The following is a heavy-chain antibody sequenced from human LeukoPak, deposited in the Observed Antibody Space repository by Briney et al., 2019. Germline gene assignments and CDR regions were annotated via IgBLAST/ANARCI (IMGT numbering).Heavy chain of an antibody. D-gene: IGHD2-15*01. CDR3: ARASARGYCSGGSCYSVWFDP. J-gene: IGHJ5*02. V-gene: IGHV1-69*13. CDR1: GGTFSSYA. CDR2: IIPIFGTA. Sequence: ASVKVSCKASGGTFSSYAISWVRQAPGQGLEWMGGIIPIFGTANYAQKIQGRVTITADESTSTAYMELSSLRSEDTAVYYCARASARGYCSGGSCYSVWFDPWGQGTLVTVSS.